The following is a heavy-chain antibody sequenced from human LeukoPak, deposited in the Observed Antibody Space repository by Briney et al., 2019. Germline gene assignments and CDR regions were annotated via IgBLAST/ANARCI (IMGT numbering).Heavy chain of an antibody. V-gene: IGHV3-49*03. CDR2: IRSKAYGGTT. Sequence: PGRSLRLSCTASGFTSGDYAMSWFRQAPGKGLEWVGFIRSKAYGGTTEYAASVKGRFTISRDDSKSIAYLQMNSLKTEDTAVYYCTRISSSGWSSVEYWGQGTLVTVSS. D-gene: IGHD6-19*01. CDR1: GFTSGDYA. CDR3: TRISSSGWSSVEY. J-gene: IGHJ4*02.